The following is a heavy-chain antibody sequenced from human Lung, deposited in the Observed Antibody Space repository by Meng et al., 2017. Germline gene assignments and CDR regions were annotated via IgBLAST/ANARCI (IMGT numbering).Heavy chain of an antibody. CDR3: ARGDYCGGDCYWFDY. J-gene: IGHJ4*02. D-gene: IGHD2-21*02. Sequence: VQLGQFGAGVKKPGASVKVSCKASRYTFTSYAMHWVRQAPGQRLEWMGWINAGNGNTKYSQKFQGRVTITRDTSASTAYMELSSLRSEDTAVYYCARGDYCGGDCYWFDYWGQGTLVTVSS. CDR1: RYTFTSYA. CDR2: INAGNGNT. V-gene: IGHV1-3*01.